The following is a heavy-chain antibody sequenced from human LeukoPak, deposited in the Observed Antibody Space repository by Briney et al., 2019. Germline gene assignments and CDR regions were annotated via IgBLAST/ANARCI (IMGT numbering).Heavy chain of an antibody. J-gene: IGHJ4*02. D-gene: IGHD3-22*01. CDR2: ITGDGGRT. V-gene: IGHV3-43*02. CDR3: AKDRDTSGYTH. Sequence: GGSLRLSCAASGFTFDDYAMHWVRQAPGKGLEWVSFITGDGGRTYYADSVKGRFTISRDNSKKSLYLQMSGLRTEDTAVYFCAKDRDTSGYTHWGQGTLVSVSS. CDR1: GFTFDDYA.